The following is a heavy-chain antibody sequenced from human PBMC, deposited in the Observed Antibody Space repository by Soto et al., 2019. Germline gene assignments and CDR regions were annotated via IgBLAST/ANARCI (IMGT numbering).Heavy chain of an antibody. J-gene: IGHJ4*02. CDR2: IYYSGST. CDR1: GGSISRGDYY. Sequence: QVQLQESGPGLVKPSQTLSLTCTVSGGSISRGDYYWSWIRQRPGKGLEWIGYIYYSGSTYYNPSLKSRVTISVDTSKNQFSLKLSSVTAADTAVYYCARFRKANGYSYGSHWGQGTLVTVSS. V-gene: IGHV4-30-4*01. CDR3: ARFRKANGYSYGSH. D-gene: IGHD5-18*01.